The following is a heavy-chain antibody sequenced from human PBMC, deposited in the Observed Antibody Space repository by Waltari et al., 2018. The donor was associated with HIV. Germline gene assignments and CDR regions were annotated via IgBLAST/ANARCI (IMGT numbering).Heavy chain of an antibody. J-gene: IGHJ4*02. CDR1: GITVRSNY. CDR3: ARARTYYDFWSGNYSPDYFDY. D-gene: IGHD3-3*01. V-gene: IGHV3-53*01. CDR2: IYSGGST. Sequence: EVPLVESGGGLIQPGGSLRLSCAASGITVRSNYLTWARQAPGKGLEWVAVIYSGGSTYYADSVKGRFTISRDNSKNTLYLQMNSLRAEDTAVYYCARARTYYDFWSGNYSPDYFDYWGQGTLITVSS.